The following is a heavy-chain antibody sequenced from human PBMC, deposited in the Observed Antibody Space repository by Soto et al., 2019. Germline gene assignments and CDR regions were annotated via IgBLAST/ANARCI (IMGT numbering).Heavy chain of an antibody. J-gene: IGHJ6*02. Sequence: ASVKVSCKASGYTFTGYYMHWVRQAPGQGLEWMGWINPNSGGTNYAQKFQGWVTMTRDTSISTAYMELSRLRSDDTAVYYCAREPITAMVARNYYYGMAVWGQGTTVTVSS. CDR3: AREPITAMVARNYYYGMAV. V-gene: IGHV1-2*04. D-gene: IGHD5-18*01. CDR2: INPNSGGT. CDR1: GYTFTGYY.